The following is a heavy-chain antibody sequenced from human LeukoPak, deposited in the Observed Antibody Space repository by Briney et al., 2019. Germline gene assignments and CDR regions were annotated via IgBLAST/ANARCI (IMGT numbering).Heavy chain of an antibody. J-gene: IGHJ3*02. V-gene: IGHV3-64D*06. CDR1: GFTFSNYG. CDR2: ISRNGGST. CDR3: VKESGFMVAPNSAFDI. Sequence: GGSLRLSCAASGFTFSNYGIHWVRQAPGKGLEYVSGISRNGGSTYYADSVKGRFTISRDNSKNTLYLQMSSLRAEDTAVYYCVKESGFMVAPNSAFDIWGQGTMVTVSS. D-gene: IGHD4/OR15-4a*01.